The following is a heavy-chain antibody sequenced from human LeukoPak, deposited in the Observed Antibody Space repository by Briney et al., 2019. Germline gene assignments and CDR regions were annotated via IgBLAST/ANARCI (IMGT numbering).Heavy chain of an antibody. J-gene: IGHJ5*02. Sequence: GGSLRLSCAASGFTFSSYAMSWVRQAPGKGLEWVSAISGSGGSTYYADSVKGRSTVSRDNSKNTLYLQMNSLRAEDTAVYYCAKTVTMVRGVIITFWFDPWGQGTLVTVSS. V-gene: IGHV3-23*01. CDR1: GFTFSSYA. CDR2: ISGSGGST. CDR3: AKTVTMVRGVIITFWFDP. D-gene: IGHD3-10*01.